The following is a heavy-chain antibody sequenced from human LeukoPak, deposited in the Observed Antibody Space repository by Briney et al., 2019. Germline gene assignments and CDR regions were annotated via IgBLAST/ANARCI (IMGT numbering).Heavy chain of an antibody. V-gene: IGHV3-30*02. CDR2: IQVDGSKG. CDR1: GFNFRTFG. D-gene: IGHD2/OR15-2a*01. CDR3: ARVAWVYCKSESCNRRGLYFDY. J-gene: IGHJ4*02. Sequence: PGGSLRLSCATSGFNFRTFGTHWLRQAPGKGLEWAAFIQVDGSKGSYADSVRGRFTISRDSAKNALFLQMNTLRAEDTAIYYCARVAWVYCKSESCNRRGLYFDYWGQGSLVTVPS.